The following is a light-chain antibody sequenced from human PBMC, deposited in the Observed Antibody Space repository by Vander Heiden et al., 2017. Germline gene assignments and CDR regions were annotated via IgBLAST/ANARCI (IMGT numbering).Light chain of an antibody. CDR2: EVS. CDR3: SSYTSSSTVV. V-gene: IGLV2-14*01. CDR1: SSDVGGYNY. Sequence: QSALTRPASVSGSPGQSFTFSCTGSSSDVGGYNYVSWYQQHPGKAPKLMIYEVSNRPSGVSNRFSGSKSGNTASLTITGLQAEDEADYYCSSYTSSSTVVFGGGTKLTVL. J-gene: IGLJ2*01.